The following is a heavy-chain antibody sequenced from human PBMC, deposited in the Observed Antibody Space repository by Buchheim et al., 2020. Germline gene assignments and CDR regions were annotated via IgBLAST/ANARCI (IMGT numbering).Heavy chain of an antibody. CDR1: EFTFTNAW. CDR3: TTLMKSARLSSDY. D-gene: IGHD6-6*01. J-gene: IGHJ4*02. Sequence: EVQLVESGGDLVKPGESLRLSCAASEFTFTNAWMSWIRQAPGKGLEWVGRIRSSTDGGTTDYAVPVKGRFTISRDDSDNTLYLQMNSLKTEDTAVYYCTTLMKSARLSSDYWGQGTL. V-gene: IGHV3-15*01. CDR2: IRSSTDGGTT.